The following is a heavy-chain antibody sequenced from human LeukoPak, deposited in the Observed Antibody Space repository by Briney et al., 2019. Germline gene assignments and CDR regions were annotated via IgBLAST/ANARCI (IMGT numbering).Heavy chain of an antibody. CDR1: GGPISSYY. CDR3: ARDFSSYYYYYMDV. D-gene: IGHD6-19*01. V-gene: IGHV4-59*01. Sequence: SETLSLTCTVSGGPISSYYWSWIRQPPGKGLEWIGYIYYSGSTNYNPSLKSRVTISVDTSKNQFSLKLSSVTAADTAVYYCARDFSSYYYYYMDVWGKGTTVTISS. J-gene: IGHJ6*03. CDR2: IYYSGST.